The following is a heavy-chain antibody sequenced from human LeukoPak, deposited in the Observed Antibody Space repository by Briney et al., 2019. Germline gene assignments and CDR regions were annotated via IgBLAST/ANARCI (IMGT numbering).Heavy chain of an antibody. CDR1: GGTFSSYA. J-gene: IGHJ3*02. D-gene: IGHD4-11*01. V-gene: IGHV1-69*06. CDR2: IIPIFGTA. Sequence: ASVKVSCKASGGTFSSYAISWVRQAPGQGLEWMGGIIPIFGTANYAQKFQGRVTITADKSTSTAYMELSSLRSEDTAVYYCASPDYSNYDAFDIWGQGTMVTVSS. CDR3: ASPDYSNYDAFDI.